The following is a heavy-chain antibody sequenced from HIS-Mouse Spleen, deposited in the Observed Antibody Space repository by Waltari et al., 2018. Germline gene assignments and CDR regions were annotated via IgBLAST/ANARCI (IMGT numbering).Heavy chain of an antibody. D-gene: IGHD6-13*01. CDR3: AREIPYSSSWYDWYFDL. CDR2: INPNSGGT. Sequence: QVQLVHSGAEVKKPGASVKVSCKASGYTFTGYYMHWVRQAPGQGLEWMGWINPNSGGTNYAQKFQGRVTMTRDTSISTAYMELSRLRSDDTAVYYCAREIPYSSSWYDWYFDLWGRGTLVTVSS. V-gene: IGHV1-2*02. CDR1: GYTFTGYY. J-gene: IGHJ2*01.